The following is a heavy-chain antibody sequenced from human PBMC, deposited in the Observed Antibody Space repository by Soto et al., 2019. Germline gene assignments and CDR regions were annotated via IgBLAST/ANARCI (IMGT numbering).Heavy chain of an antibody. D-gene: IGHD1-7*01. V-gene: IGHV1-3*01. CDR1: GYTFTSYA. Sequence: ASVKVSCKASGYTFTSYAMHWVRQAPGQRLEWMGWISAGNGNTKYSQKFQGRVTITRDTSASTAYMELSSLRSEDTAVYYCATEWNWNSGFDYWGQGTLVTVSS. CDR2: ISAGNGNT. J-gene: IGHJ4*02. CDR3: ATEWNWNSGFDY.